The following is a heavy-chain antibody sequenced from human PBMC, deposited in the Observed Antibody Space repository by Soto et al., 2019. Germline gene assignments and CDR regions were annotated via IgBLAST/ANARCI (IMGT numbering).Heavy chain of an antibody. CDR3: ARDPIGTSSPPNYSYGTDV. Sequence: QVQLVQSGAEVKKPGASVKVSCKASGYTFTSYGISWVRQAPGQGLEWMGWISAYNGNTNYAQKLQGRVTMTTDTTTSTAYMELRSLRSDDTAVYYCARDPIGTSSPPNYSYGTDVWGQGTTVTVSS. V-gene: IGHV1-18*01. J-gene: IGHJ6*02. CDR1: GYTFTSYG. D-gene: IGHD2-2*01. CDR2: ISAYNGNT.